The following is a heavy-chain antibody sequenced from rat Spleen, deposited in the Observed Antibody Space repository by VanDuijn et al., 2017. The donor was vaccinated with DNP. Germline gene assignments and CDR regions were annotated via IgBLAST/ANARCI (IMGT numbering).Heavy chain of an antibody. CDR2: IWGDGST. D-gene: IGHD3-1*01. CDR3: ASKGAMDA. CDR1: GFSLTSYG. Sequence: QVQMKETGPGLVQTTQTLSVPCTVSGFSLTSYGVHWVRQAPGKGLEWMGIIWGDGSTNYNSALKSRLSISRDTSKSQVFLTMNSLQTDDTAVYYCASKGAMDAWGQGTSVTVSS. J-gene: IGHJ4*01. V-gene: IGHV2-77*01.